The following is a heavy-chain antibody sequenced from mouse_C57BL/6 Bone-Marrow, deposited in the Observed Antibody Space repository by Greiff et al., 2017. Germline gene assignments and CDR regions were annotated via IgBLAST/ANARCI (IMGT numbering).Heavy chain of an antibody. J-gene: IGHJ2*01. V-gene: IGHV5-6*02. CDR1: GFTFSSYG. Sequence: DVKLVESGGDLVKPGGSLKLSCAASGFTFSSYGMSWVRQTPDKRLEWVATISSGGSYTYYPDSVKGRFTFSRDNAKNTLYLQLSSLKSEDTAMYYCAVSPITTVVAFDYWGQGTTLTVSS. CDR2: ISSGGSYT. D-gene: IGHD1-1*01. CDR3: AVSPITTVVAFDY.